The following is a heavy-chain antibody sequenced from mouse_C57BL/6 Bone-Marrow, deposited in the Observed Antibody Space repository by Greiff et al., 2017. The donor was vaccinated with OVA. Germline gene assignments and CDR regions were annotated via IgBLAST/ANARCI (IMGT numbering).Heavy chain of an antibody. J-gene: IGHJ3*01. V-gene: IGHV2-6*01. CDR2: IWGVGST. D-gene: IGHD1-1*01. Sequence: VQLQQSGPGLVAPSQSLSITCTVSGFSLTSYGVDWVRQSPGKGLEWLGVIWGVGSTNYTSALKSRLSISKNNSKSQVFLKMNSLQTDDTAMYYCASASLLLPYWGQGTLVTVSA. CDR1: GFSLTSYG. CDR3: ASASLLLPY.